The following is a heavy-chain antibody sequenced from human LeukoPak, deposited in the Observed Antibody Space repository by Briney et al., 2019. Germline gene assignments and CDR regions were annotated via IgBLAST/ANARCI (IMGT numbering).Heavy chain of an antibody. D-gene: IGHD6-13*01. V-gene: IGHV3-30*18. CDR3: VKDMKIKAAGYYFDY. CDR2: IANDGRDK. J-gene: IGHJ4*02. Sequence: GGSLRLSCAASGFTFSDYGMPWVRQAPGKGLEWVAVIANDGRDKKYADSVRGRFTISRDNSKNTVYLQMNSLRAEDTAVFYCVKDMKIKAAGYYFDYWGQGTLVTVSS. CDR1: GFTFSDYG.